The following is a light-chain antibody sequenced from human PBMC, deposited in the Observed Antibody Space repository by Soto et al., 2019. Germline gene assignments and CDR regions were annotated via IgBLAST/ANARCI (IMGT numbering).Light chain of an antibody. CDR3: QQYNSYSPWT. Sequence: DIQMTQSPSTLSASVGDRVTITCRASQSISSWLAWYQQKPGKAPKLLIYDASSLESGVPSRFSGSGSGTEFTLTISSLQPDDFATYYCQQYNSYSPWTVSQGTKVDIK. J-gene: IGKJ1*01. V-gene: IGKV1-5*01. CDR1: QSISSW. CDR2: DAS.